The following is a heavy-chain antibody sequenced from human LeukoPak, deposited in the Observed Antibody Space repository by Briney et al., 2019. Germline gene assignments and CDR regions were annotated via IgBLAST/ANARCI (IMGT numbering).Heavy chain of an antibody. J-gene: IGHJ4*02. Sequence: TWVRQAPGKGLEWVGRIKTKTDGGTTDYAAPVKGRFTISRDDSKNILYLQMHSLKTEDTAVYYCTTYLLPANYWGQGTLVTVSS. D-gene: IGHD4-23*01. CDR3: TTYLLPANY. CDR2: IKTKTDGGTT. V-gene: IGHV3-15*01.